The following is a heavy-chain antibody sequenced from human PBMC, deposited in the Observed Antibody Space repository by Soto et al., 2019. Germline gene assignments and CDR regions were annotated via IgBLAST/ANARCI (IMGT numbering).Heavy chain of an antibody. Sequence: PGGSLRLSCAASGFTFISYGMHWVRQAPGKGLEWVAVIWYDGSNKYYADSVKGRFTISRDNSKNTLYLQMNSLRAEDTAVYYCARDQERFLEWPLGFDPWGQGTLVTVSS. CDR3: ARDQERFLEWPLGFDP. D-gene: IGHD3-3*01. CDR1: GFTFISYG. J-gene: IGHJ5*02. CDR2: IWYDGSNK. V-gene: IGHV3-33*01.